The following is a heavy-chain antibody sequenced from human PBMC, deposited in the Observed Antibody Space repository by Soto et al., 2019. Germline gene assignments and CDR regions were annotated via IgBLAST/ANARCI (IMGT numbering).Heavy chain of an antibody. D-gene: IGHD2-15*01. V-gene: IGHV4-31*03. Sequence: QVQLQESGPGLVKPSQTLSLTCTVSGGSISSGGYSWTWIRQHPGKGLEWIGYIFYSGSTYYNPSPKSRLTISVDTSKSQFSLKLSSVTVADTAVYYCARAKACSGGRCYSGPYYYNAMDVWGQGTTVTVS. CDR2: IFYSGST. CDR3: ARAKACSGGRCYSGPYYYNAMDV. J-gene: IGHJ6*02. CDR1: GGSISSGGYS.